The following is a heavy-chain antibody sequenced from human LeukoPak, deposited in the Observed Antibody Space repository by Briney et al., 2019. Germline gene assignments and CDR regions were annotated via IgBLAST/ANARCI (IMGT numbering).Heavy chain of an antibody. CDR3: AQLVPGYYFDY. CDR2: IYYSGST. J-gene: IGHJ4*02. CDR1: GGSISSSSYY. V-gene: IGHV4-39*07. Sequence: PSETLSLTCTVSGGSISSSSYYWGWIRQPPGKGLEWIGNIYYSGSTYYNPSLKGRVTISVDTSKNQFSLKVNSVTAADTAVYYCAQLVPGYYFDYWGQGTLVTVSS. D-gene: IGHD6-6*01.